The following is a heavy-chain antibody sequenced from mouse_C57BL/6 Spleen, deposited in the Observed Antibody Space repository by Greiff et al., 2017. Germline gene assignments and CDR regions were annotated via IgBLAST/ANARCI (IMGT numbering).Heavy chain of an antibody. V-gene: IGHV1-80*01. CDR2: IYPGDGDT. CDR3: ARDGYGSPLDY. Sequence: VQVVESGAELVKPGASVKISCKASGYAFSSYWMNWVKQRPGKGLEWIGQIYPGDGDTNYNGKFKGKATLTADKSSSTAYMQLSSLTSEDSAVYFCARDGYGSPLDYWGQGTTLTVSS. CDR1: GYAFSSYW. J-gene: IGHJ2*01. D-gene: IGHD1-1*01.